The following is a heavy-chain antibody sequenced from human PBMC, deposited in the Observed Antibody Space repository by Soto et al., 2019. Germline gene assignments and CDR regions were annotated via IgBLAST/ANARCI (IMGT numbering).Heavy chain of an antibody. Sequence: EVQLVETGGGLIQPGGSLSFSCAASGLAVTSNYMSWVRQAPGKGLEWVSIVYSSGTTYYADSVKGRFTFSRDKSKNTIYLQMRNLRAEDTAVYYCARVDTYDYYYSMDVWGQGTTVTVSS. J-gene: IGHJ6*02. D-gene: IGHD5-18*01. CDR3: ARVDTYDYYYSMDV. CDR1: GLAVTSNY. V-gene: IGHV3-53*02. CDR2: VYSSGTT.